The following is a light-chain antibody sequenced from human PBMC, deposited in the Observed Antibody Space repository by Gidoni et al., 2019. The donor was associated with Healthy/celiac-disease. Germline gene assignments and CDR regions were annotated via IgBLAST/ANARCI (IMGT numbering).Light chain of an antibody. J-gene: IGKJ1*01. CDR2: LGS. CDR1: QSLLHSNGYNS. CDR3: MQGGT. Sequence: DIVMTQSPLSLPVTPGEPASISCRSSQSLLHSNGYNSLDWYLQKPGQSPQLLIYLGSNRASGVPDRFSGSGSGTDFTLKISRVEAEDVGVYYCMQGGTFGQGTKVEIK. V-gene: IGKV2-28*01.